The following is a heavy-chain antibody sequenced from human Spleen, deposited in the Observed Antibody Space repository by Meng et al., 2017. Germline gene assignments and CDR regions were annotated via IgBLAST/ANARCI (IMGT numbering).Heavy chain of an antibody. CDR1: DYTFTGYG. CDR2: LGAHPGDT. CDR3: ARGTPGRSYCDY. V-gene: IGHV1-18*01. Sequence: HVQLLQSAAEVKHTVASFKVSCKASDYTFTGYGVCWVRQAPGQGLEWMAWLGAHPGDTSHAPKFVGRVTVTADTATATAYMELRSLRSDDTAVYYCARGTPGRSYCDYWGLGTLVTVSS. J-gene: IGHJ4*02. D-gene: IGHD3-10*01.